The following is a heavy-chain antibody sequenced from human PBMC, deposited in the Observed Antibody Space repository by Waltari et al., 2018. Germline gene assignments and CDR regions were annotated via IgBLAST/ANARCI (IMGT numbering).Heavy chain of an antibody. D-gene: IGHD2-15*01. J-gene: IGHJ3*02. CDR1: GGSISSYY. CDR3: ARVTGYCSGGSCFDAFDI. CDR2: IYYSGSH. Sequence: QVQLQESGPGLVKPSETLSLTCTVSGGSISSYYWSWIRQPPGKGLEWIWYIYYSGSHNYHPPLKGRVTISVDTAKNPFSLKLSSVTAAETAVYYCARVTGYCSGGSCFDAFDIWGQGTMVTVSS. V-gene: IGHV4-59*01.